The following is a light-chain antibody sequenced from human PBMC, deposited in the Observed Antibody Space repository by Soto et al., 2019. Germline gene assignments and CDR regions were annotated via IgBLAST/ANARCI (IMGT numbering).Light chain of an antibody. V-gene: IGKV3-20*01. CDR3: QQYCTSALT. CDR2: GTS. CDR1: QSVYSSY. Sequence: VLTQSPGTLSLSPGERATLSCRASQSVYSSYLVWYQQRPGQPPRLLICGTSNRAAGIPDRFSGSGSGTDFTLTIYRVEPEDSAVYYWQQYCTSALTCGGGTRVEIK. J-gene: IGKJ4*01.